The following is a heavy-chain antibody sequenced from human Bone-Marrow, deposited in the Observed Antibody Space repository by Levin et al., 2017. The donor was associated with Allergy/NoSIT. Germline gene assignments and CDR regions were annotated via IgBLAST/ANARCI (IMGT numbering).Heavy chain of an antibody. CDR1: GFSFSSYD. V-gene: IGHV3-30*18. D-gene: IGHD3-22*01. Sequence: GESLKISCAASGFSFSSYDMHWVRQAPGKGLEWVAVVAYDGSYTYYADSVKGRFTISRDNSKSTLFLQTDSLRVEDTAVYYCAKPRGPHYDTSGLDYWGQGILVTVSS. CDR3: AKPRGPHYDTSGLDY. CDR2: VAYDGSYT. J-gene: IGHJ4*02.